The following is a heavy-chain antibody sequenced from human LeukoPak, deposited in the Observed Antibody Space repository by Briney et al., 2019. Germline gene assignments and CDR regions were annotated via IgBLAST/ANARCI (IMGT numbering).Heavy chain of an antibody. Sequence: SETLSLTCAVYGGSFSGYYWSWIRQPPGKGLEWIGEINHSGSTNYNPSLKSRVTISVDTSKNQFSLKLSSVTAADTAVYYCARTPPTVTTRGAFDIWGQGTMVTVSS. D-gene: IGHD4-17*01. V-gene: IGHV4-34*01. CDR1: GGSFSGYY. CDR3: ARTPPTVTTRGAFDI. J-gene: IGHJ3*02. CDR2: INHSGST.